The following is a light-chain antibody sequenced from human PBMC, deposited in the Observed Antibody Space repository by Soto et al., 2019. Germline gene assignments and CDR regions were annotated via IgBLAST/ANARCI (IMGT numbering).Light chain of an antibody. CDR3: QQQYDRSRT. V-gene: IGKV3-20*01. Sequence: EIVLRQSPCTLYLSPGEIATLSCSASQSVSSNYLAWYQQKPGQAPRLLIYDASSRATGIPDRFSGSGSGTDFALTISRLEPEDFAVYYCQQQYDRSRTFGQGTKVDI. CDR2: DAS. CDR1: QSVSSNY. J-gene: IGKJ1*01.